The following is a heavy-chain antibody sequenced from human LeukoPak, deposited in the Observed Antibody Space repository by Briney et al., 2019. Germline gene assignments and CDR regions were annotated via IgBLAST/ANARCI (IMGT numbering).Heavy chain of an antibody. CDR1: GDSNTSYY. V-gene: IGHV4-59*08. Sequence: PSETLSLTCTVSGDSNTSYYWSWIRQPPGKGLEWIGYIYYSGSANYNPSLKSRVTTSINTSKNQFSLKLTSVTAADTAVYYCARSQIWVYDYVRGSPQPTFDYWGQGTLVTVSS. J-gene: IGHJ4*02. CDR2: IYYSGSA. D-gene: IGHD3-16*01. CDR3: ARSQIWVYDYVRGSPQPTFDY.